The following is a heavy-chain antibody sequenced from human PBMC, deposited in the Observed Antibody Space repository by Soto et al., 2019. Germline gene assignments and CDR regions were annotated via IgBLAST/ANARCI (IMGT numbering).Heavy chain of an antibody. CDR1: GFTFSNYG. J-gene: IGHJ5*02. Sequence: QVQLVKSGGGVVHPGRSLRLSCAASGFTFSNYGMHWVRQAPGKGLEWVAVIWYDGSNKYYADSVKGRFTISRDNSKNTLYLQMNSLRAEDTAVYYCARDRGLLWFWELSPDWFDPWGQGTPVTVSS. CDR3: ARDRGLLWFWELSPDWFDP. CDR2: IWYDGSNK. D-gene: IGHD3-10*01. V-gene: IGHV3-33*01.